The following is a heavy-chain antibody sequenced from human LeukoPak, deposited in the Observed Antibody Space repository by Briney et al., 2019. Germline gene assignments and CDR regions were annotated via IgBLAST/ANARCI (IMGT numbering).Heavy chain of an antibody. CDR3: ARSIRGVTIY. J-gene: IGHJ4*02. CDR2: IYYSGST. D-gene: IGHD3-10*01. Sequence: SETLSLTCTVSGGSISSYYWSWIRQPPGKGLEWIGYIYYSGSTNYNPSLKSRVTISVDTSKNQFSLKLSSVTAADTAVYYCARSIRGVTIYWGQGTLVTVSS. V-gene: IGHV4-59*12. CDR1: GGSISSYY.